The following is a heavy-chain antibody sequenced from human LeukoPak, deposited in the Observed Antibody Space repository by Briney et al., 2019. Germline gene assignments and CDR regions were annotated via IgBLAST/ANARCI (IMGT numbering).Heavy chain of an antibody. CDR1: GYTFTGYY. V-gene: IGHV1-2*02. J-gene: IGHJ3*02. Sequence: VASVKVSCKASGYTFTGYYMHWVRQAPGQGLEWMGWINPNGGGTNYAQKFQGRVTMTRDTSISTAYMELSRLRSDDTAVYYCARDTALYRPDAFDIWGQGTMVTVSS. CDR2: INPNGGGT. D-gene: IGHD2-2*02. CDR3: ARDTALYRPDAFDI.